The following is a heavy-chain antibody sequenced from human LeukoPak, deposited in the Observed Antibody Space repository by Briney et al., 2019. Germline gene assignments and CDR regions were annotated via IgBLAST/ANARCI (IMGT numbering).Heavy chain of an antibody. CDR2: INPNSGGT. D-gene: IGHD5-12*01. Sequence: GASVKVSCKASGYTFTGYYMHWVRQAPGQGLEWMGRINPNSGGTNYAQKFQGRVTMTRDTSISTAYMELSRLRSDDTAVYYCARGGYSGYDYYYYYYMDVWGKGTTVTVSS. CDR1: GYTFTGYY. CDR3: ARGGYSGYDYYYYYYMDV. J-gene: IGHJ6*03. V-gene: IGHV1-2*06.